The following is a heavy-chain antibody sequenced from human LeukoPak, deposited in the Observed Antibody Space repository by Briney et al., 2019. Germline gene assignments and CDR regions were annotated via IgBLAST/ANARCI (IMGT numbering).Heavy chain of an antibody. CDR3: ARVAVAGTLLYYYMDV. CDR2: ISSSGSTI. Sequence: GGSLRLSCAASGFTFSSFSMNWVRQAPGKGLEWVSYISSSGSTIYYADSVKGRFTISRDNAKNSLYLQMNSLRVEDTAVYYCARVAVAGTLLYYYMDVWGKGTTVTISS. CDR1: GFTFSSFS. D-gene: IGHD6-19*01. J-gene: IGHJ6*03. V-gene: IGHV3-48*04.